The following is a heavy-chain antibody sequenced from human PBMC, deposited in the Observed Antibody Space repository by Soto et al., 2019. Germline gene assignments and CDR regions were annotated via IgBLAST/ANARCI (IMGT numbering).Heavy chain of an antibody. Sequence: GGSLRLSCAASGFTFSSYAMSWVRQAPGKGLEWVSAISGSGADTYYADCVKGRFTISRDNSKNTQYLQMNSLSNEDAALDFCARDRLASGSGVRFDPWGQGTLVTVSS. CDR2: ISGSGADT. V-gene: IGHV3-23*01. CDR3: ARDRLASGSGVRFDP. CDR1: GFTFSSYA. J-gene: IGHJ5*02. D-gene: IGHD3-10*01.